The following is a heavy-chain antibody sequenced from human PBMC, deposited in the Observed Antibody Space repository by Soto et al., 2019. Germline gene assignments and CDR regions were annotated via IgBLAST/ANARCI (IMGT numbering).Heavy chain of an antibody. J-gene: IGHJ6*02. Sequence: GESLKISCKGSGYSVPTYWIGWVRQMPGKGLEWMGLIYPGDSDTRYSPSFQGQVTISADKSISTAYLQWSSLKASDTAMYYCARHVPNMIPYGMDVWGQGTTVTVSS. V-gene: IGHV5-51*01. D-gene: IGHD3-16*01. CDR2: IYPGDSDT. CDR1: GYSVPTYW. CDR3: ARHVPNMIPYGMDV.